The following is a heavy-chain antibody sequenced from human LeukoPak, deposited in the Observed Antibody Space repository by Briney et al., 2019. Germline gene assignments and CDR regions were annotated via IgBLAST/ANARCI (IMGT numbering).Heavy chain of an antibody. CDR3: ARVFPSSGWFDP. CDR2: IYYSGST. D-gene: IGHD2-2*01. CDR1: GGPISSYY. J-gene: IGHJ5*02. V-gene: IGHV4-59*01. Sequence: PSETLSLTCTVSGGPISSYYWSWIRQPPGKGLEWIGYIYYSGSTNYNRSLKSRVTISVDTSKNQFSLKLSSVTAADTAVYYCARVFPSSGWFDPWGQGTLVTVSS.